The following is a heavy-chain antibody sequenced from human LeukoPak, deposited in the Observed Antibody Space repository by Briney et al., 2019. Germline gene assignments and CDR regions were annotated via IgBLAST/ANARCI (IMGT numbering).Heavy chain of an antibody. Sequence: SETLSLTCAVYGGSFSGYYWSWIRQPPGKGLEWIGEINHSGSTNYSPSLKSRVTISVDTSKNQFSLKLSSVTAADTAVYYCARGERFLEWLSRRRAFDIWGQGTMVTVSS. CDR3: ARGERFLEWLSRRRAFDI. J-gene: IGHJ3*02. CDR2: INHSGST. D-gene: IGHD3-3*01. V-gene: IGHV4-34*01. CDR1: GGSFSGYY.